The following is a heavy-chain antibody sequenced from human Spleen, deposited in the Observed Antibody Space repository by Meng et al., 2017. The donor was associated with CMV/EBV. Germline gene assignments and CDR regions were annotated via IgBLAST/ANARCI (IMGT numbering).Heavy chain of an antibody. Sequence: YAMHWVRQAPGKGLEWVAVISYDGSNEYYADSVKGRFTISRDNSKNTLYLQMNSLRAEDTAVYYCAREKVGGYCSSSSCSRGAFDIWGQGTMVTVSS. CDR3: AREKVGGYCSSSSCSRGAFDI. V-gene: IGHV3-30-3*01. CDR2: ISYDGSNE. D-gene: IGHD2-2*01. CDR1: YA. J-gene: IGHJ3*02.